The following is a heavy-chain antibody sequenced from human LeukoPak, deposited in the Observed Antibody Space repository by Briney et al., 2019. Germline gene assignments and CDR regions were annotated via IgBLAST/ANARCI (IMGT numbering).Heavy chain of an antibody. V-gene: IGHV1-69*13. D-gene: IGHD6-19*01. Sequence: SVKVSCKASGGTFNTYTITWVRQAPGQGFEWMGGIIPIFGTTNYAQKFQGRVTITADESTSTAYMELTSLRSEDTAVYYCARAQYGSGWNRFQHWGQGTLVTVSS. CDR1: GGTFNTYT. J-gene: IGHJ1*01. CDR3: ARAQYGSGWNRFQH. CDR2: IIPIFGTT.